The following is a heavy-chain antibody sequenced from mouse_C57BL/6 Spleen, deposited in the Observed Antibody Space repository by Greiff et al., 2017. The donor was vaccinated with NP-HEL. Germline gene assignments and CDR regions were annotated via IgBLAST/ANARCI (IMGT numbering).Heavy chain of an antibody. Sequence: VQLQQPGAELVRPGSSVKLSCKASGYTFTSYWMHWVKQRPIQGLEWIGNIDPSDSETHYNQQFKDKATLTVDKSSSTAYMQLSSLTSEDSAVYYCARSDYGSSPDYWGQGTTLTVSS. V-gene: IGHV1-52*01. D-gene: IGHD1-1*01. CDR1: GYTFTSYW. CDR2: IDPSDSET. J-gene: IGHJ2*01. CDR3: ARSDYGSSPDY.